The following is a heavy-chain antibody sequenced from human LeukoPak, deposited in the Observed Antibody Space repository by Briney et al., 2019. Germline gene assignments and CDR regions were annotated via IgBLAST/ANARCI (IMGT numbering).Heavy chain of an antibody. CDR1: GFTFSNSW. D-gene: IGHD1-26*01. V-gene: IGHV3-7*03. CDR3: AKEILGGSYY. CDR2: AQHIGGET. J-gene: IGHJ4*02. Sequence: PGGSLRLSCAGSGFTFSNSWMGWVRQAPGKGLEWVANAQHIGGETYYVDSVKGRFTISRDNAKNSLYLQMNSLRAEGTALYYCAKEILGGSYYWGQGTLVTVSS.